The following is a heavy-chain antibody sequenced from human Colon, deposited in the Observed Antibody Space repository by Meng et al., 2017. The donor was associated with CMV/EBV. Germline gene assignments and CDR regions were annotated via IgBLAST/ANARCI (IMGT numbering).Heavy chain of an antibody. CDR2: TKQDGSET. V-gene: IGHV3-7*01. D-gene: IGHD2-15*01. Sequence: GGPLRPSCEAPGFTFSDYWMTWVRQAPGKGLEWVATTKQDGSETFYVDSVKGRFTTSRDNAQTALYLQMNSLRAEDTAMYYLAGGRVSISSCCTYFYYYGMDVWGQGTTVTVSS. CDR3: AGGRVSISSCCTYFYYYGMDV. CDR1: GFTFSDYW. J-gene: IGHJ6*02.